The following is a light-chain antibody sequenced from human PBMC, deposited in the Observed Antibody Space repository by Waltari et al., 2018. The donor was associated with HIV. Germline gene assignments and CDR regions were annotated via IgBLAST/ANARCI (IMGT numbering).Light chain of an antibody. J-gene: IGLJ1*01. CDR3: HSRDTDGDHYV. V-gene: IGLV3-19*01. Sequence: SSELTQDPVLSVALGQTIKITCQGDSLRSFFPNWYQQTPGQAPILVVSGANRRPSGIPDRFSASNSGNTSSLIISDSQAVDEADYYCHSRDTDGDHYVFGSGTRVIV. CDR2: GAN. CDR1: SLRSFF.